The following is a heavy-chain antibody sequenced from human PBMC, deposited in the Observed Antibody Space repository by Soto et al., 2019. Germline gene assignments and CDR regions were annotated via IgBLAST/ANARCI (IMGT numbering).Heavy chain of an antibody. Sequence: GGSLRLSCAASGFTFSSYSMNWVRQAPGKGLEWVSSISSSSSYIYYADSVKGRFTISRDNAKNSLYLQMNSLRAEDTAVYYCARDPFFSAYADYKSPYDYWGQGTLVTVSS. CDR3: ARDPFFSAYADYKSPYDY. V-gene: IGHV3-21*01. CDR2: ISSSSSYI. CDR1: GFTFSSYS. D-gene: IGHD4-17*01. J-gene: IGHJ4*02.